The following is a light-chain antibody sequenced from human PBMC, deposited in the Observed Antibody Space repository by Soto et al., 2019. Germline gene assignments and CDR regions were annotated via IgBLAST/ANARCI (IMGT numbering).Light chain of an antibody. CDR1: SSNIGSNP. J-gene: IGLJ1*01. Sequence: QSVLTQPPSASETPGQRGIISCSGGSSNIGSNPVNWYQQLPGTAPKLLVFNNIRRPSGVPDRFSGSKSGTSASLAISGLQSEDEADYYCATWDDSLNGYVFGTGTKVTVL. V-gene: IGLV1-44*01. CDR2: NNI. CDR3: ATWDDSLNGYV.